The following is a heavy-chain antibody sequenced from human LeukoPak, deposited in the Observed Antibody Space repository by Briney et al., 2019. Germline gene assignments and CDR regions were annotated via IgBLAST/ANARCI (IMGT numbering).Heavy chain of an antibody. Sequence: SHCLSLARTLAAPSITSYYSGSVRQHPRGGLGWIGYSYYTGRTYYNPSVKSRVTISIDTSKNQFSLKLTSVTAADTALYYCASPMIVGGFRAFDIWGQGTMVTVSS. J-gene: IGHJ3*02. CDR2: SYYTGRT. V-gene: IGHV4-59*07. CDR3: ASPMIVGGFRAFDI. D-gene: IGHD3-22*01. CDR1: APSITSYY.